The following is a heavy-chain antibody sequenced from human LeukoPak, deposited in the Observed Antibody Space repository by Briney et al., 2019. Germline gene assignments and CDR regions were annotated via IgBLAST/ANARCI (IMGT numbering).Heavy chain of an antibody. D-gene: IGHD6-19*01. CDR2: ITASGGAT. V-gene: IGHV3-23*01. Sequence: GRSLRLSCSASGFTFSSYAMSWVRQAPGKGLEWVSAITASGGATLYADSVKGRFIISRDNSKNTLYLQMNSLRAEDTAVYYCASSEHWLSYSDYWGQGTLVAVS. CDR1: GFTFSSYA. J-gene: IGHJ4*02. CDR3: ASSEHWLSYSDY.